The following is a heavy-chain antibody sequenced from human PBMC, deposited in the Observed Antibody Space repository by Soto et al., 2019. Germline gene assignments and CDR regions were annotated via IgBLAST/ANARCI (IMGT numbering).Heavy chain of an antibody. Sequence: QVQLVQSGAEVKKSGASVQVSCKASGRTVTGLSMHWVRQAPGQGLEWMGGFDPEYGETIYAQRFQGRVTMTEDTSTDTASMELSSLRSEDTAVYYCATFLRFTAGYYYYYALNVWGQGTTVTVSS. CDR3: ATFLRFTAGYYYYYALNV. J-gene: IGHJ6*02. V-gene: IGHV1-24*01. CDR2: FDPEYGET. CDR1: GRTVTGLS. D-gene: IGHD6-19*01.